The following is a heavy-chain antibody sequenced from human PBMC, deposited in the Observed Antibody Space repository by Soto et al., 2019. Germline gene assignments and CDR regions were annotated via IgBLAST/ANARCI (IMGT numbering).Heavy chain of an antibody. Sequence: PGGSLRLSCAASGFTFSSYGMHWVRQAPGKGLEWVAVISYDGSNKYYADSVKGRFTISRDNSKNTLYPQMNSLRAEDTAVYYCAPWFGAFDYWGQGTLVTVSS. CDR3: APWFGAFDY. V-gene: IGHV3-30*03. CDR2: ISYDGSNK. CDR1: GFTFSSYG. J-gene: IGHJ4*02. D-gene: IGHD3-10*01.